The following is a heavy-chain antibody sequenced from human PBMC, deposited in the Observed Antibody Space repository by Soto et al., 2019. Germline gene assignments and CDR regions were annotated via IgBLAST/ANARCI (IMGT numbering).Heavy chain of an antibody. CDR3: ARDHLWACDY. J-gene: IGHJ4*02. CDR1: GFTFDNYA. D-gene: IGHD3-16*01. CDR2: ISVGSYDI. V-gene: IGHV3-48*02. Sequence: EVQLVESGGGLVQPGGDLRLSCVASGFTFDNYAMNWVRQAPGKGLEWRSWISVGSYDIEYSDSVNGRSTISRDNATNSIYLQLNSPKYEETAVYYCARDHLWACDYWGQGTLVTVTS.